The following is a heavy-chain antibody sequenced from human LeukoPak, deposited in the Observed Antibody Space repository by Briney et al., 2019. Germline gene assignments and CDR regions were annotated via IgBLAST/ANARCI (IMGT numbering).Heavy chain of an antibody. D-gene: IGHD6-13*01. CDR3: ANMGIAAALEN. CDR2: ITSSCTTT. CDR1: GFSFSSYE. J-gene: IGHJ4*02. V-gene: IGHV3-48*03. Sequence: GGSLRLSCAASGFSFSSYEMNWVRQAPAKGLEWISYITSSCTTTYYADSVKGRFTISRDNAKNSLYLQMNSLRSEDTAVYYCANMGIAAALENWGQGTLVTVSS.